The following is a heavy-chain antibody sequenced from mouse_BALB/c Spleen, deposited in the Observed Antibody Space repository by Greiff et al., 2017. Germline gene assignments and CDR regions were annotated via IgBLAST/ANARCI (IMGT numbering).Heavy chain of an antibody. V-gene: IGHV5-9-4*01. Sequence: EVKLMESGGGLVKPGGSLKLSCAASGFTFSGYAMSWVRQSPEKRLEWVAEISSGGSYTYYPDTVTGRFTISRDNAKNTLYLEMSSLRSEDTAMYYCARVYGNYIDYWGQGTTLTVSS. CDR1: GFTFSGYA. CDR3: ARVYGNYIDY. J-gene: IGHJ2*01. CDR2: ISSGGSYT. D-gene: IGHD2-1*01.